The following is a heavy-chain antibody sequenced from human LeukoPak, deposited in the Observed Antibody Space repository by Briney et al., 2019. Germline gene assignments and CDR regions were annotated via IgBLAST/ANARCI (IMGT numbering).Heavy chain of an antibody. V-gene: IGHV3-74*01. CDR2: INSDGSDT. CDR1: GYTFSSYW. CDR3: ARVGVGRFGELLSVDF. D-gene: IGHD3-10*01. J-gene: IGHJ4*02. Sequence: GGSLRLSCAASGYTFSSYWMHWVRQTPGKGLVWVSRINSDGSDTRYADSVKGRFTISRDNAKNTLYLQMNSLRADDTAVYYCARVGVGRFGELLSVDFWGQGTLVTVSS.